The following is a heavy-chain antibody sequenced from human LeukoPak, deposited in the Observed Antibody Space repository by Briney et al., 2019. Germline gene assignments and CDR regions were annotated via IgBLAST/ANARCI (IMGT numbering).Heavy chain of an antibody. V-gene: IGHV1-46*01. Sequence: ASVKVSCKASGYTFTSYYMHWVRQAPGQGLEWMGIINPSGGSTSYAQKFQGRVTMTRDTSTSTVYMELSSLRSEDTAVHYCARVRGIVVVPAAPPRLGNWFDPWGQGTLVTVSS. CDR1: GYTFTSYY. D-gene: IGHD2-2*01. J-gene: IGHJ5*02. CDR2: INPSGGST. CDR3: ARVRGIVVVPAAPPRLGNWFDP.